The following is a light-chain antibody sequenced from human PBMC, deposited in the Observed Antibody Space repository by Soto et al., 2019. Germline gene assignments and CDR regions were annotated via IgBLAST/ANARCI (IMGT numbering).Light chain of an antibody. CDR1: QSIRTW. J-gene: IGKJ1*01. CDR2: EAS. V-gene: IGKV1-5*03. CDR3: QQYNSYSET. Sequence: IEMAQLPSTLPASVGDRVTLTCRASQSIRTWLAWYQLVSGKPPKPLIYEASSLGSGVPSRFRGSRSGTECTLPISSLQPDDVVTNYCQQYNSYSETFGQGTKVDIK.